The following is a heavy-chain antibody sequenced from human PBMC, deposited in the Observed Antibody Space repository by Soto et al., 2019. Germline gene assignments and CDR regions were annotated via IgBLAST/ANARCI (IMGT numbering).Heavy chain of an antibody. D-gene: IGHD3-10*01. CDR2: ISSSSSTI. J-gene: IGHJ4*02. Sequence: ESGGGLVQPGGSLRLSFAASGFTFSSYSMNWVRQAPGKGREWVSYISSSSSTIYYADSVKGRFTISRDNAKNSLYLQMNSLRAEDTAVYYCARANYYGSPWYFDYWGQGTLVTVSS. CDR3: ARANYYGSPWYFDY. V-gene: IGHV3-48*01. CDR1: GFTFSSYS.